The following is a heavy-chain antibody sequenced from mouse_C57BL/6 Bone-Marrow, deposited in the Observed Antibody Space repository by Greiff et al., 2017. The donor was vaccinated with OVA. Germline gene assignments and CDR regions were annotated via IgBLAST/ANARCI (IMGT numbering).Heavy chain of an antibody. CDR1: GFTIKDDY. Sequence: EVQRVESGAELVRPGASVKLSCTASGFTIKDDYMHWVKQRPEQGLEWIGWIDPENGDTEYASKFQGKATITADTSSNTAYLQLSSLTSEDTAVYYCTSMVTRGAWFAYWGQGTLVTVSA. V-gene: IGHV14-4*01. CDR3: TSMVTRGAWFAY. J-gene: IGHJ3*01. D-gene: IGHD2-2*01. CDR2: IDPENGDT.